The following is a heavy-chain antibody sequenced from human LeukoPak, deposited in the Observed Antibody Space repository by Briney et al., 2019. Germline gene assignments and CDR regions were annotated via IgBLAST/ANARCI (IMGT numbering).Heavy chain of an antibody. J-gene: IGHJ4*02. V-gene: IGHV1-2*02. Sequence: ASVKVSCKASGYTFTDYYMHWVRQAPGQGLEWMGWINPNSGDTNYAQKFQGRVTMTRDTSITTAYMELSSLRSEDTAVYYCAIPVLYSSGWDYWGQGTLVTVSS. CDR1: GYTFTDYY. CDR2: INPNSGDT. D-gene: IGHD6-19*01. CDR3: AIPVLYSSGWDY.